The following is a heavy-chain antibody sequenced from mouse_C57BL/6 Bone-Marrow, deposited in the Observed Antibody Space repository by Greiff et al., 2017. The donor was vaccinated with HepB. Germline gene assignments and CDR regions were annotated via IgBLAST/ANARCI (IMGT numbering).Heavy chain of an antibody. CDR1: GFTFSDYY. J-gene: IGHJ1*03. CDR3: ARAYYSKKGYFDV. Sequence: EVQLVESGGGLVQPGGSLKLSCAASGFTFSDYYMYWVRQTPEKRLEWVAYISNGGGSTYYPDTVKGRFTISRDNAKNTLYLQLSRLKSEDTAMYYCARAYYSKKGYFDVWGTGTTVTVSS. V-gene: IGHV5-12*01. CDR2: ISNGGGST. D-gene: IGHD2-5*01.